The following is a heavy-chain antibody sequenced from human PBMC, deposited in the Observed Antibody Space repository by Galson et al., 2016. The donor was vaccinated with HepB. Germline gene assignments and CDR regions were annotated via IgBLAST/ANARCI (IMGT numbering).Heavy chain of an antibody. Sequence: SETLSLTCTVSGASISSTAYSWGWIRQSPGKGLEWIGSNTHYNPSLKSRVTISVDTSKNQFSLKLRSVTAADTAVYYCASRISSTWYGYFDWWGQGTLVTASS. CDR1: GASISSTAYS. D-gene: IGHD6-13*01. V-gene: IGHV4-39*01. J-gene: IGHJ4*02. CDR2: NT. CDR3: ASRISSTWYGYFDW.